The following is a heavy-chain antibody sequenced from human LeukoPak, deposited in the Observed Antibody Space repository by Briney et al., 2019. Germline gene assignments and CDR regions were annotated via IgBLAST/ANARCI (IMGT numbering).Heavy chain of an antibody. CDR1: GYTFTGYY. Sequence: ASVKVSCKASGYTFTGYYMHWVRQAPGQGLEWMGWINPNSGGTNYAQKFQGRVTMTRDTSISTAYMEQSRLRSDDTAVYYCARVIGGCTANLFDTWGQGTLVTVSS. CDR2: INPNSGGT. CDR3: ARVIGGCTANLFDT. V-gene: IGHV1-2*02. D-gene: IGHD3-10*01. J-gene: IGHJ5*02.